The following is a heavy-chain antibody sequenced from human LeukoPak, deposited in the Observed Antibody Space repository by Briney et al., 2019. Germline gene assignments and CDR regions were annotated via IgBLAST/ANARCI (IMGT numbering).Heavy chain of an antibody. V-gene: IGHV3-23*01. D-gene: IGHD3-22*01. CDR1: GFTFSSYA. CDR2: ISGSGGST. J-gene: IGHJ4*02. CDR3: AKDPFYDSSGYYYALG. Sequence: GGSLRLSCAASGFTFSSYAMSWVRQAPGKGLEWVSAISGSGGSTYYADSAKGRFTISRDNSKNTLYLQMNSLRAEDTAVYYCAKDPFYDSSGYYYALGWGQGTLVTVSS.